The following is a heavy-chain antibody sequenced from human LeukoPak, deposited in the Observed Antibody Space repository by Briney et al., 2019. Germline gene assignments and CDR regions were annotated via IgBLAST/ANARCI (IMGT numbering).Heavy chain of an antibody. CDR2: LYPGGDRA. Sequence: ASVKVSCKASGPTLTTIYMHWVRQAPGQGLEWMAVLYPGGDRAIYAQRFQGRLTLTRDTSTNTVYMEVSSLASDDTAVYYCARAYEGYCSSTSCYWNNWFDPWGQGTLVTVSS. CDR1: GPTLTTIY. CDR3: ARAYEGYCSSTSCYWNNWFDP. V-gene: IGHV1-46*01. D-gene: IGHD2-2*01. J-gene: IGHJ5*02.